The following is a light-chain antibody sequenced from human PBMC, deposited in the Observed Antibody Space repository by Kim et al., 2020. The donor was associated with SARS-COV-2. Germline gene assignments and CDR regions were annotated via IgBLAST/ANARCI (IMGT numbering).Light chain of an antibody. CDR1: SSNIGSNT. CDR2: SNN. CDR3: AAWDDSLKGYV. J-gene: IGLJ1*01. Sequence: GQRVTISCSGSSSNIGSNTVNWSQQLPGTAPKLLMYSNNQRPSGVPDRFSGSKSGTSASLAISGLQSEDEADYYCAAWDDSLKGYVFGTGTKVTVL. V-gene: IGLV1-44*01.